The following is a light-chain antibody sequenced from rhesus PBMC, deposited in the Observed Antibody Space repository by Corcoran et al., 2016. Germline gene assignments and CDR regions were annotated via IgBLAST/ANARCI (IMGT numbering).Light chain of an antibody. Sequence: EIVMTQSPATLSLSPGERATLSCRARQRVSSYVAWYQQKPEQAPRLLIEGAPSRATGIPDRFSGSGSGTEFTLIISSLAPEDVGVYYCQQYNNWSSFGQGTKVEIK. CDR1: QRVSSY. J-gene: IGKJ2*01. CDR3: QQYNNWSS. V-gene: IGKV3S9*01. CDR2: GAP.